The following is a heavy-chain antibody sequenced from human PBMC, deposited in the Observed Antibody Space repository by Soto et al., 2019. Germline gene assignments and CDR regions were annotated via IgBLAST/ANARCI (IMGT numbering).Heavy chain of an antibody. Sequence: QVQLVESGGGVVQPGRSLRLSCAASGFTFSSYAMHWVRQAPGKGLEWVAVISYDGSNKYYADSVKGRFTISRDNSKNTLYLQMNSLSAEYTAVYYCARALPSLGIAVAGYFDYWGQGTLVTVSS. CDR2: ISYDGSNK. J-gene: IGHJ4*02. D-gene: IGHD6-19*01. V-gene: IGHV3-30-3*01. CDR3: ARALPSLGIAVAGYFDY. CDR1: GFTFSSYA.